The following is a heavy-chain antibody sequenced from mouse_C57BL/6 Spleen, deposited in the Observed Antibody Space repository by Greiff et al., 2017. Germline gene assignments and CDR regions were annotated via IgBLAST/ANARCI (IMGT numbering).Heavy chain of an antibody. D-gene: IGHD2-3*01. V-gene: IGHV1-64*01. CDR3: AYDPLDY. CDR2: IHPNSGGT. J-gene: IGHJ2*01. CDR1: GYTFTSYW. Sequence: QVQLQQSGAELVKPGASVKLSCKASGYTFTSYWMHWVKQRPGQGLEWIGTIHPNSGGTNYNEKFKGKATLTVDKSSSTAYMQLSSLTSEDSAVYYCAYDPLDYWGQGTTLTVSA.